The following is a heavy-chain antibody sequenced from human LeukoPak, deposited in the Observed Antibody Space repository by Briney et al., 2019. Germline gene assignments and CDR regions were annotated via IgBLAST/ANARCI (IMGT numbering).Heavy chain of an antibody. CDR1: GFSFTTYA. CDR2: ISGSGGST. CDR3: AKVPWGYCSSTSCYYFDY. V-gene: IGHV3-23*01. Sequence: GGSLRLSCAASGFSFTTYALSWVRQAPGKGLEWVSAISGSGGSTYYADSVKGRFTISRDNSKNTLYLQMNSLRAEDTAVYYCAKVPWGYCSSTSCYYFDYWGQGTLVTVSS. D-gene: IGHD2-2*01. J-gene: IGHJ4*02.